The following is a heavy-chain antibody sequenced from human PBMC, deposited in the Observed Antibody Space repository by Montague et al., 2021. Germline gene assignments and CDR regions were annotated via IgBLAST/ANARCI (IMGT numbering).Heavy chain of an antibody. D-gene: IGHD6-13*01. Sequence: SLRLSCPASGFTFSNYWMSWVRQAPGKGLGWVANIKQDGSEKNYVDSVRGRFSISRDNTKNSLYLQMNSLRVEDTAVYYCARDRAAAGSWGHGTLVIVSS. CDR1: GFTFSNYW. J-gene: IGHJ5*01. V-gene: IGHV3-7*01. CDR3: ARDRAAAGS. CDR2: IKQDGSEK.